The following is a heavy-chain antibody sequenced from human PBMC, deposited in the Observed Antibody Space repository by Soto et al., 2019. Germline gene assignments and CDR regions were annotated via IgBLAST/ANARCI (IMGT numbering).Heavy chain of an antibody. D-gene: IGHD2-15*01. CDR3: ATVVEASRGGLDS. J-gene: IGHJ4*02. CDR2: ISGSSSSI. Sequence: EVQMVESGGGLAQPGGSLRLSCAASGFIFSRYNMNWVRQAPGKGLEWVSYISGSSSSIYYAASVEGRFTISRENAKNLLFLQMDSLRAEDTAVYYCATVVEASRGGLDSWGQGTHVTVSS. V-gene: IGHV3-48*01. CDR1: GFIFSRYN.